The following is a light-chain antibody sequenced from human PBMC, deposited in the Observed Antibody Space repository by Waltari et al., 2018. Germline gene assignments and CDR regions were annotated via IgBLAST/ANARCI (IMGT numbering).Light chain of an antibody. CDR3: CAYAASSTFVV. V-gene: IGLV2-23*01. CDR1: SSTLENYNL. CDR2: EAS. Sequence: QSDLTQPAPVSGSPGQSTPIPCLGTSSTLENYNLVSWFQQHPAKSPKLLIFEASERPSGVSIRFSGSKSGNTASLTISGLQAEDEANYYCCAYAASSTFVVFGGGTKLTVL. J-gene: IGLJ2*01.